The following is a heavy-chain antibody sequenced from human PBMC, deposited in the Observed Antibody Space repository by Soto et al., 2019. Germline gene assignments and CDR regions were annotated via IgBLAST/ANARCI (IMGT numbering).Heavy chain of an antibody. V-gene: IGHV3-30*18. Sequence: PGGSLRLSCAASGFTFSSYGMHWVRQAPGKGLEWVAVISYDGSNKYYADSVKGRFTISRDNSKNTLYLQMNSLRAEDTAVYYCAKDITMVRGVIKAEYYYYYYGLDVWGQGTTVTVSS. CDR1: GFTFSSYG. D-gene: IGHD3-10*01. CDR3: AKDITMVRGVIKAEYYYYYYGLDV. CDR2: ISYDGSNK. J-gene: IGHJ6*02.